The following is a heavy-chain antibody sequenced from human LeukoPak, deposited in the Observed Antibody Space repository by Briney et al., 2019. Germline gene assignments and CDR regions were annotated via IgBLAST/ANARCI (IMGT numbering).Heavy chain of an antibody. CDR2: IYYSGST. CDR1: GYSISSSNW. CDR3: ARTYGDYAFDY. Sequence: PSETLSLTCAVSGYSISSSNWWGWIRQPPGKGLEWIGYIYYSGSTYYNPSLKSRVTMSVDTSKNQFSLKLSSVTAVDTAVYYCARTYGDYAFDYWGQGTLVTVSS. J-gene: IGHJ4*02. D-gene: IGHD4-17*01. V-gene: IGHV4-28*01.